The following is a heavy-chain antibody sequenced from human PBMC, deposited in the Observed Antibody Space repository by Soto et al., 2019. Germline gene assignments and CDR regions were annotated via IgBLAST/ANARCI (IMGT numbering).Heavy chain of an antibody. CDR2: IYYSGST. V-gene: IGHV4-39*05. D-gene: IGHD1-26*01. Sequence: QLQPQESGPGLVKPSESASLTCTVSGGSISRSSYYWGWIRLPPGKGLEWIGRIYYSGSTYYNPSLKSRVTISVDTSKNQFSLKLSSVTAADTAVYYCAGFSGNSAYDYWGQGTLVTVSS. J-gene: IGHJ4*02. CDR1: GGSISRSSYY. CDR3: AGFSGNSAYDY.